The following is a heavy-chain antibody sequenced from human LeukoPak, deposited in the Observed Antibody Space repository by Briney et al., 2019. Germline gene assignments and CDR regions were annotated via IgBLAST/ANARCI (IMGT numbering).Heavy chain of an antibody. J-gene: IGHJ4*02. CDR3: AVNWNVDH. CDR2: ISNSGVST. CDR1: GFTFTSYA. D-gene: IGHD1-1*01. V-gene: IGHV3-23*01. Sequence: GGPLRLSCAASGFTFTSYAMTWVRQAPGKGLEWVSSISNSGVSTYHADSVKGRFTISRDNSKNTLYLQMNSLRAEDTAVYYCAVNWNVDHWGQGTLVTVSS.